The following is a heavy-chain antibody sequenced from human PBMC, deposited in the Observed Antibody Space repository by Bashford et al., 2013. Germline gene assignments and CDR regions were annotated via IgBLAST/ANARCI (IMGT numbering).Heavy chain of an antibody. V-gene: IGHV4-59*01. CDR2: ISYTGST. J-gene: IGHJ4*02. Sequence: SETLSLTCTVSGGSINDYYWSWIRQPPGKGLEWIGYISYTGSTNYNVSLRSRVSMSVDTSKNQFSLRLYSVTAADTAVYYCAKDLLSLGYLFDCWGQGTLVTVSS. CDR1: GGSINDYY. D-gene: IGHD2-15*01. CDR3: AKDLLSLGYLFDC.